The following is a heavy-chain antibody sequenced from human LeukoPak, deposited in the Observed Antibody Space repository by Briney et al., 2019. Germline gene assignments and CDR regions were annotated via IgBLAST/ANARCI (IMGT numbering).Heavy chain of an antibody. D-gene: IGHD1-1*01. Sequence: SETLSLTCTVSGGSIISADHYWAWIRQPPGKGLEYIALIYYGGRAYYNSSLQSRVTISVDTSRNHFSLNLTSVTAADTAVYYCARYTAYTTRAFHVWGQGTMVTVSS. V-gene: IGHV4-39*07. CDR1: GGSIISADHY. CDR2: IYYGGRA. J-gene: IGHJ3*01. CDR3: ARYTAYTTRAFHV.